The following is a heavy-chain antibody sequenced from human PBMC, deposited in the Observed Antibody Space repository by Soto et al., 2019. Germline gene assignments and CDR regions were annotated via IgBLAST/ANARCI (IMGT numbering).Heavy chain of an antibody. D-gene: IGHD6-19*01. Sequence: PSQTLSLTCAISGDSVSSNSAAWNWIRQSPSRGLEWLGRTYYRSKWYNDYAVSVKSRITINPDTSKNQFSLQLNSVTPEGTAVYYCAREGEGAGLVENWFDPWGQGTLVTVSS. CDR1: GDSVSSNSAA. CDR2: TYYRSKWYN. J-gene: IGHJ5*02. CDR3: AREGEGAGLVENWFDP. V-gene: IGHV6-1*01.